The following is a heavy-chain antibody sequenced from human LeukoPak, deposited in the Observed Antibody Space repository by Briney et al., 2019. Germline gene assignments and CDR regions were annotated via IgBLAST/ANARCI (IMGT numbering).Heavy chain of an antibody. D-gene: IGHD2-2*01. CDR3: ARDCSSTSCYAEPRLRY. CDR2: VYSSGST. J-gene: IGHJ4*02. CDR1: AGSISSYY. V-gene: IGHV4-4*07. Sequence: SETLSLTCSVSAGSISSYYWSWIRQPAGKGLEWIGRVYSSGSTIYNTSLRSRTSLSLDTSKNQFSLKLSSVTAAATAMYDCARDCSSTSCYAEPRLRYWGQGTLVTVSS.